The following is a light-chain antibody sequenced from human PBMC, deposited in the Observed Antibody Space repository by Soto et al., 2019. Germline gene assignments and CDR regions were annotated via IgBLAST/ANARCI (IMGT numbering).Light chain of an antibody. Sequence: EIAMTQSPATLSVSPGQRATLSCRASQSVSSNLAWYQQKPGQAPRLLLFGASTRATGIPARFIDSGSVTEFALTLSGRRSEDFQVYYCQQHNKWPVTFGEGTKVELK. V-gene: IGKV3-15*01. CDR2: GAS. J-gene: IGKJ1*01. CDR1: QSVSSN. CDR3: QQHNKWPVT.